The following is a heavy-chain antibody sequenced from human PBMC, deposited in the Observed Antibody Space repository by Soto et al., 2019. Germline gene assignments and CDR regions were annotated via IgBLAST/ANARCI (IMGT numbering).Heavy chain of an antibody. CDR3: SRVEYVTSSPIG. CDR1: GFTFSGSA. V-gene: IGHV3-73*01. D-gene: IGHD6-6*01. Sequence: GGSLRLSCAASGFTFSGSAIHWVRQASGKGLEWVARIRTKSNGYATTYAASVKGRFTISRDDSKNMAYLQMNGLKTEDTAMYYCSRVEYVTSSPIGWGQGTLVTVSS. CDR2: IRTKSNGYAT. J-gene: IGHJ4*02.